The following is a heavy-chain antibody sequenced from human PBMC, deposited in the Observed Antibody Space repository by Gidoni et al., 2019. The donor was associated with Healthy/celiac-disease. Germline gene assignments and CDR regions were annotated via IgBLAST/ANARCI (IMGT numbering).Heavy chain of an antibody. D-gene: IGHD6-13*01. V-gene: IGHV4-31*03. CDR2: IYYSGST. J-gene: IGHJ4*02. CDR1: GGSISSGGYY. CDR3: ARHSSSLNPWDY. Sequence: QVQLQESGPGLVKPSQTLSLTCTVSGGSISSGGYYWSWFRQHPGKGLEWIGYIYYSGSTYYNPSLKSRVTISVDTSKNQFSLKLSSVTAADTAVYYCARHSSSLNPWDYWGQGTLVTVSS.